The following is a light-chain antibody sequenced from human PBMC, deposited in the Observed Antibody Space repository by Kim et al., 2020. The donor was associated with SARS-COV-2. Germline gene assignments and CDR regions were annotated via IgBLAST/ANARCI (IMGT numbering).Light chain of an antibody. CDR2: SVS. CDR3: QVWDSSSDRRV. V-gene: IGLV3-21*04. Sequence: ALGETARTTCGGNIMGSKSVPWYQQKTGQAPVLVIYSVSDRPSGMPERFSGANAGNTATLTISRVEAGDEADYYCQVWDSSSDRRVFGGGTQLTVL. CDR1: IMGSKS. J-gene: IGLJ3*02.